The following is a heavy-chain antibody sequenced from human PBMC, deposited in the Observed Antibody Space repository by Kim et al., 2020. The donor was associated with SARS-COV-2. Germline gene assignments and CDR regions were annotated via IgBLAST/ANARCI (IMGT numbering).Heavy chain of an antibody. Sequence: ASVKVSCKTSGYRFTTHYIHWVRQAPGQGLEWMGIINSNGGGTTYARKFQGRVTTTRDTSTSTVYMELSSLRSDDTAVYYCARGDFLTGSFNFYFDSCGQ. CDR2: INSNGGGT. CDR1: GYRFTTHY. V-gene: IGHV1-46*01. J-gene: IGHJ4*02. CDR3: ARGDFLTGSFNFYFDS. D-gene: IGHD3-9*01.